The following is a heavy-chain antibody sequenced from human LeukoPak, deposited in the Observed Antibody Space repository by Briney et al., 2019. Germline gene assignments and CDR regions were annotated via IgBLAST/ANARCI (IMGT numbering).Heavy chain of an antibody. Sequence: GASVKVSCKASGYTFTGYYMHWVRQAPGQGLEWMGWINPNSGGTNYAQKFQGRVTMTRDTSISTAYMELSRLSSDDTAVYYCARHSTGSSWENWFDPWGQGTLVTVSS. CDR3: ARHSTGSSWENWFDP. J-gene: IGHJ5*02. D-gene: IGHD6-13*01. V-gene: IGHV1-2*02. CDR1: GYTFTGYY. CDR2: INPNSGGT.